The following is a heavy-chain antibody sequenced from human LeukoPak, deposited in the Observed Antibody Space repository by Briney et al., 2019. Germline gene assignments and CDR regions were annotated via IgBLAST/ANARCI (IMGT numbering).Heavy chain of an antibody. D-gene: IGHD6-13*01. V-gene: IGHV3-30*04. CDR3: ARGNSSSWSTLTN. CDR2: ISYDGSNK. J-gene: IGHJ4*02. CDR1: GFTFSSYA. Sequence: PGGSLRLSCAASGFTFSSYAMHWVRQAPGKGLEWVAVISYDGSNKYYADSVKGRFTISRDNSKNTLYLQMNSLRAEDTAVYYCARGNSSSWSTLTNWGQGTLVTVSS.